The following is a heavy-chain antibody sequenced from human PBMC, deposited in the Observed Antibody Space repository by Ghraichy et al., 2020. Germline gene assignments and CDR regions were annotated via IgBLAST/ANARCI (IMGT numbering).Heavy chain of an antibody. Sequence: GGSLRLSCECSGFTFSNYAVNWVRLAPGRGLEWVSTIDGPTTNTHYVDSVKGRFSISRDNSKSTVYLHMNSLRAEDTAVYYCTTWLSAHFDFWGQGTQVTVSS. V-gene: IGHV3-23*01. CDR2: IDGPTTNT. J-gene: IGHJ4*02. CDR3: TTWLSAHFDF. CDR1: GFTFSNYA. D-gene: IGHD3-22*01.